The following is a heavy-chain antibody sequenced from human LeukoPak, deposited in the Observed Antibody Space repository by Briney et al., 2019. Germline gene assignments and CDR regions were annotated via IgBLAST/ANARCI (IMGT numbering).Heavy chain of an antibody. CDR3: ARDHSHYDSSGYFGS. Sequence: GGSLRLSCAASGFTFTSYAVHWVRQASGKPLEWVSLISYDGSKYYSADSVKGRFTISRDNSKNTLYLQMNSLRAEDTAVYYCARDHSHYDSSGYFGSWGQGALVTVSS. CDR2: ISYDGSKY. D-gene: IGHD3-22*01. J-gene: IGHJ5*02. CDR1: GFTFTSYA. V-gene: IGHV3-30*01.